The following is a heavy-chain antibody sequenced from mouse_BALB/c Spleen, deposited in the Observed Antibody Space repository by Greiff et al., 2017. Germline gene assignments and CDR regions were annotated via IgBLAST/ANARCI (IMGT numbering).Heavy chain of an antibody. D-gene: IGHD2-3*01. CDR3: ARDDGFDY. Sequence: EVKLVESGGGLVQPGGSRKISCAASGFTFSSFGMHWVRQAPEKGLEWVAYISSGSSTIYYADTVKGRFTISRDKPKNTLFLQMTSLRSEDTAMYYCARDDGFDYWGQGTTRTVSS. J-gene: IGHJ2*01. V-gene: IGHV5-17*02. CDR1: GFTFSSFG. CDR2: ISSGSSTI.